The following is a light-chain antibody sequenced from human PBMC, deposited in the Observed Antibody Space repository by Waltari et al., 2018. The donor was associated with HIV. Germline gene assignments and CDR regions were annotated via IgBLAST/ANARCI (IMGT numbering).Light chain of an antibody. CDR1: NSNIASTY. CDR3: ASWDDSLNAFV. V-gene: IGLV1-47*01. J-gene: IGLJ1*01. CDR2: RNS. Sequence: QSVLTQPPSASATPGQRITISCSGGNSNIASTYVYWYQQLPGTAPKVFIYRNSQRPSGVPDRFSGSKSGTSASLIISGLRSGDEADYYCASWDDSLNAFVFGTGTKVTVL.